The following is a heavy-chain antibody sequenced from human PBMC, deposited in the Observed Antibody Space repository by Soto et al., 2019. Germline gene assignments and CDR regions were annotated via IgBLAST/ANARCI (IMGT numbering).Heavy chain of an antibody. D-gene: IGHD4-17*01. CDR3: AHRGSDLMTTVTPLMGNWFDP. CDR1: GFSLSTSGVG. CDR2: IYWDDDK. J-gene: IGHJ5*02. V-gene: IGHV2-5*02. Sequence: SGPTLVNPTQTLTLTCTFSGFSLSTSGVGVGWIRQPPGKALEWLALIYWDDDKRYSPSLKSRLTITKDTSKNQVVLTMTNMDPVDTATYYCAHRGSDLMTTVTPLMGNWFDPWGQGTLVTVSS.